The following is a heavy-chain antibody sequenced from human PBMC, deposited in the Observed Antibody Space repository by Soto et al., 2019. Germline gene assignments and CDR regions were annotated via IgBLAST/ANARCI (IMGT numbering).Heavy chain of an antibody. CDR3: ARAAFWGSYNY. CDR2: IYSGGST. J-gene: IGHJ4*02. CDR1: GFTVSSNY. D-gene: IGHD3-16*01. Sequence: GGSLRLSCAASGFTVSSNYMSWVRQAPGKGLEWVSVIYSGGSTYYADSVKGRFTISRDNSKNTLYLQMNSLRAEDTAVYYCARAAFWGSYNYWGQGTLVTVSS. V-gene: IGHV3-53*01.